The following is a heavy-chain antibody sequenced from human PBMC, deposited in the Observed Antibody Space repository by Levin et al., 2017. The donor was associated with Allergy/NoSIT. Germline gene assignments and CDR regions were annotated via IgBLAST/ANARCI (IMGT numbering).Heavy chain of an antibody. CDR1: GFNFSSFG. CDR2: ISYDGSNK. CDR3: AEDGGSSSWANYYYYGMDV. V-gene: IGHV3-30*18. J-gene: IGHJ6*02. Sequence: PGGSLRLSCAASGFNFSSFGMHWVRQAPGKGLEWVAVISYDGSNKYYADSVKGRFTISRDNSKNTLYLQMNSLRAEDTAVYYCAEDGGSSSWANYYYYGMDVWGQGTAVTVS. D-gene: IGHD6-13*01.